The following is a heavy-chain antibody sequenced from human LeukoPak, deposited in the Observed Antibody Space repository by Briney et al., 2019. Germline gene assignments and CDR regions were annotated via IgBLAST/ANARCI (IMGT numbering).Heavy chain of an antibody. CDR1: GFAFISYW. Sequence: GGALRLSCSASGFAFISYWMTWVRQAPGKGVEWVASIKQDGSEKYYVDSVKGRFTVSRDNAKNSLYLQMNSLRAEDTAVYYCARETTPGSFDYWGQGTLVTVSS. CDR3: ARETTPGSFDY. V-gene: IGHV3-7*01. D-gene: IGHD4-11*01. J-gene: IGHJ4*02. CDR2: IKQDGSEK.